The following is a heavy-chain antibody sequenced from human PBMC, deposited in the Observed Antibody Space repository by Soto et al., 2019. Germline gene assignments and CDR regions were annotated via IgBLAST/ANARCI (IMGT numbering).Heavy chain of an antibody. CDR2: ISGSGGST. Sequence: EVQLLESGGGLVQPGGSLRLSCAASGFTFSSYAMSWVRQAPGKGLEWVSAISGSGGSTYYADSVKGRFTISRDNSKNTLYLQMNSLRAEDTAVYYCAKDAFRGELSLESGWFDPWGQGTLVTVSS. V-gene: IGHV3-23*01. CDR1: GFTFSSYA. CDR3: AKDAFRGELSLESGWFDP. D-gene: IGHD3-16*02. J-gene: IGHJ5*02.